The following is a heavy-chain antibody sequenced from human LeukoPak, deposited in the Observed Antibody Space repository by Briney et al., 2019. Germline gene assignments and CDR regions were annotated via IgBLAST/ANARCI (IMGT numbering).Heavy chain of an antibody. CDR2: IYPGDSDT. J-gene: IGHJ4*02. V-gene: IGHV5-51*01. D-gene: IGHD3-3*01. CDR1: GYSFTSYW. Sequence: GESLKISCKGSGYSFTSYWIGWVRQMPGKGLGWMGIIYPGDSDTRYSPSFQGQVTISADKSISTAYLQWSSLKASDTAMYYCARSHYDFWSGPFDYWGQGTLVAVSS. CDR3: ARSHYDFWSGPFDY.